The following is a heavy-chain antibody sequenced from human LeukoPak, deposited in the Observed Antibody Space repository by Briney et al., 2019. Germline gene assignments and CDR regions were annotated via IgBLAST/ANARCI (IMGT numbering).Heavy chain of an antibody. CDR2: ISGSGGST. Sequence: QPGGSLRLSCAASGFTFSSYAMSWVRQAPGKGLEWVSAISGSGGSTYYADSVKGRSTISRDNSKNTLYLQMNSLRAEDTAAYYCAKDEYCSGGSCYPEYFQHWGQGTLVTVSS. J-gene: IGHJ1*01. V-gene: IGHV3-23*01. CDR1: GFTFSSYA. CDR3: AKDEYCSGGSCYPEYFQH. D-gene: IGHD2-15*01.